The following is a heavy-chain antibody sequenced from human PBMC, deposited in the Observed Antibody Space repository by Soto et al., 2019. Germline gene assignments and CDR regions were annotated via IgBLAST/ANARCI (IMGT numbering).Heavy chain of an antibody. V-gene: IGHV3-11*06. D-gene: IGHD6-6*01. J-gene: IGHJ4*02. Sequence: QVQLVESGGGLVKPGGSLRLSCAASGFTFNDYYMSWIRQAPGKGLEWVSKISSSSSYTHYADSVKGRFTISRDNAKNTLFLQMNSLRVEDTAVYYCARDGTQLSARLFFDYWGQGTLVTVSS. CDR3: ARDGTQLSARLFFDY. CDR2: ISSSSSYT. CDR1: GFTFNDYY.